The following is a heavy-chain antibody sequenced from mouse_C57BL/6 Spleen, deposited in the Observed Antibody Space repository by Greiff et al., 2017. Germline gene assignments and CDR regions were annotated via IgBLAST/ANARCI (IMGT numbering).Heavy chain of an antibody. CDR2: ISDGGSHT. V-gene: IGHV5-4*03. J-gene: IGHJ3*01. CDR1: GFTFSSYA. CDR3: ARETGAWFAY. Sequence: DVMLVESGGGLVKPGGSLKLSCAASGFTFSSYAMSWVRQTPEKRLEWVATISDGGSHTYYPDNVKDRFTISRDNAKNNLYLQMSHLKSEDTAMYYCARETGAWFAYWGQGTLVTVSA. D-gene: IGHD4-1*01.